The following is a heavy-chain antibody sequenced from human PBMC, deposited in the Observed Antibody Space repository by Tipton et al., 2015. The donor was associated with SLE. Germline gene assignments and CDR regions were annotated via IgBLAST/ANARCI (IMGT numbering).Heavy chain of an antibody. CDR2: ISIGATSK. J-gene: IGHJ4*02. V-gene: IGHV3-48*03. CDR1: AFTFSNYE. D-gene: IGHD7-27*01. Sequence: SLRLSCVVSAFTFSNYEMNWVRQAPGGGLEWVSYISIGATSKQYADSVKGRFTISRDDAKNLLFLQMNSLRVEDTAVYYCATDLPGDRDFDYWGQGTLVTVSS. CDR3: ATDLPGDRDFDY.